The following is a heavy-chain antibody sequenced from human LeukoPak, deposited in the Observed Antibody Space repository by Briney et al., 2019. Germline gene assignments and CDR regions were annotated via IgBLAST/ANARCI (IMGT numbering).Heavy chain of an antibody. CDR2: INHSGST. D-gene: IGHD1-26*01. J-gene: IGHJ3*02. CDR1: GGSFSGYY. CDR3: ARYSYSGSDAFDI. Sequence: SETLSLTCAVYGGSFSGYYWSWIRQPPGKGLEWIGEINHSGSTNYNPSLKSRVTISVDTSKNQFSLKLSSVTAADTAVYYCARYSYSGSDAFDIWGQGTMVTVSS. V-gene: IGHV4-34*01.